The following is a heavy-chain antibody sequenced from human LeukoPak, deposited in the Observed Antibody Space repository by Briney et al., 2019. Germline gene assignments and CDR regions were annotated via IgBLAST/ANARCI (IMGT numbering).Heavy chain of an antibody. J-gene: IGHJ5*02. Sequence: SETLSLTCTVSGGSISSGSYYWSWIRQPAGKGLEWIGRIYTSGSTNYNPSLKSRVTISVDTSKNQFSLKLSSVTAADTAVYYCARERQQLVRWRSWFDPWGQGTLVTVSS. CDR3: ARERQQLVRWRSWFDP. CDR2: IYTSGST. D-gene: IGHD6-13*01. V-gene: IGHV4-61*02. CDR1: GGSISSGSYY.